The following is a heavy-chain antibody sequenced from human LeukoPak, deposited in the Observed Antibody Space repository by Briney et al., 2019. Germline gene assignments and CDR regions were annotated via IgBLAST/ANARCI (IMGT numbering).Heavy chain of an antibody. V-gene: IGHV5-51*01. J-gene: IGHJ4*02. Sequence: GESLKFSCKGSGYSFTSYWIGWVRQMPGKGLEWMGIIYPGDSDTRYSPSFQGQVTISADKSISTAYLQWSSLKASDTAMYYCARLREDIVVVPAAAFDYWGQGTLVTVSS. CDR3: ARLREDIVVVPAAAFDY. CDR1: GYSFTSYW. D-gene: IGHD2-2*01. CDR2: IYPGDSDT.